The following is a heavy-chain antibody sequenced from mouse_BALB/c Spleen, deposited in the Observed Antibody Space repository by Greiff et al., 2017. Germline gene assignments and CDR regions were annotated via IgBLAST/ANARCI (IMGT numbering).Heavy chain of an antibody. CDR1: GYAFTSYN. CDR3: ARRGGDYYGSSYGYYAMDY. J-gene: IGHJ4*01. CDR2: IDPYNGGT. V-gene: IGHV1S135*01. Sequence: EVQLQQSGPELVKPGASVKVSCKASGYAFTSYNMYWVKQSHGKSLEWIGYIDPYNGGTSYNQKFKGKATLTVDKSSSTAYMHLNSLTSEDSAVYYCARRGGDYYGSSYGYYAMDYWGQGTSVTVSS. D-gene: IGHD1-1*01.